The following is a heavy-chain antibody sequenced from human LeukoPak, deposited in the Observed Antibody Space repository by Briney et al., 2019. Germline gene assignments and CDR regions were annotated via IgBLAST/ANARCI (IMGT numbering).Heavy chain of an antibody. D-gene: IGHD1/OR15-1a*01. CDR2: IYYSGST. V-gene: IGHV4-59*01. Sequence: PSETLSLTCTVSGGSLSTYYWSWIRQPPGKGLEWIGHIYYSGSTSYNPSLKSRVTISVDTSKSQFSLKLRSATTADTAVYFCARDREQRGTFFDHWGQGTLVSVSS. CDR1: GGSLSTYY. J-gene: IGHJ4*02. CDR3: ARDREQRGTFFDH.